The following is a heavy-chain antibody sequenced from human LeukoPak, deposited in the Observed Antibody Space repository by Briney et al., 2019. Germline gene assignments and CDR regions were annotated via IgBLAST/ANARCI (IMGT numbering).Heavy chain of an antibody. CDR1: GYTFTSYY. CDR2: INPSGGST. D-gene: IGHD2-2*01. Sequence: GASVTVSCKASGYTFTSYYMHWVRQAPGQGLGWMGIINPSGGSTSYAQKFQGRVTMTRDMSTSTVYMELSSPRSEDTAVYYCARVGYCSSTSCPGFGYWGQGTLVTVSS. J-gene: IGHJ4*02. V-gene: IGHV1-46*01. CDR3: ARVGYCSSTSCPGFGY.